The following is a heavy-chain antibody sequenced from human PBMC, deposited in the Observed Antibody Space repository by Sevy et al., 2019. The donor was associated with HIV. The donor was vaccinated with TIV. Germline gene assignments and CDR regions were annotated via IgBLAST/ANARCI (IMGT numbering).Heavy chain of an antibody. CDR1: GFTFSSYS. CDR2: ISSSSSYI. CDR3: ARDPPYYYDSSGWKYFQH. D-gene: IGHD3-22*01. V-gene: IGHV3-21*01. J-gene: IGHJ1*01. Sequence: GGSLRLSCAASGFTFSSYSMNWVRQAPGKGLEWVSSISSSSSYIYYADSVKGRFTISRDNAKKSLYLQMNSLRAEDTAVYYCARDPPYYYDSSGWKYFQHWGQGTLVTVSS.